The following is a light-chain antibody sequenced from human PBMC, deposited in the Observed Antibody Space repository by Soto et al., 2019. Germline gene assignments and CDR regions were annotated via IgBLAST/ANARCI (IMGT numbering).Light chain of an antibody. J-gene: IGKJ4*01. CDR2: DAS. V-gene: IGKV3D-20*01. CDR1: QSVRSSY. Sequence: EIVLTQSPATLSLSPGERATLSCGASQSVRSSYLAWYQQKPGLAPRLLIYDASSRATGIPDRFSGSGSGTDFSLTISRLEAEDFAVYYCQQYGSSPLTFGGGTKVEIK. CDR3: QQYGSSPLT.